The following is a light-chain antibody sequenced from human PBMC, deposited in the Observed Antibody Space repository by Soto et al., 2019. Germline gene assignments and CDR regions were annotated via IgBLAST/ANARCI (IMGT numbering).Light chain of an antibody. CDR3: TSFTSGSNVV. CDR1: TSDVGGYNY. Sequence: QSALTQPASVSGSPGQPITISCTGTTSDVGGYNYVSWYQQHPGKAPKLMIYDVSHRPSGVSNRFSGSKTGNTASLTISGLQAEDEADYYCTSFTSGSNVVFGGGTKVTVL. CDR2: DVS. V-gene: IGLV2-14*01. J-gene: IGLJ2*01.